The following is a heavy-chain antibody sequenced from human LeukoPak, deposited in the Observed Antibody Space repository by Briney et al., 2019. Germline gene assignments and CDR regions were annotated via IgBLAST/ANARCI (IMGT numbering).Heavy chain of an antibody. V-gene: IGHV3-11*01. CDR1: GFTFSDSY. D-gene: IGHD3-10*01. CDR3: ADLHYYASRY. CDR2: ISSSGNTI. J-gene: IGHJ4*02. Sequence: GGSLRLSCAASGFTFSDSYMSWIRQAPGRGLEWVSRISSSGNTIYYADSVKGRFTISRDNAKNSLYLQMNSLRAGDTAVYYCADLHYYASRYWGQGTLVTVSS.